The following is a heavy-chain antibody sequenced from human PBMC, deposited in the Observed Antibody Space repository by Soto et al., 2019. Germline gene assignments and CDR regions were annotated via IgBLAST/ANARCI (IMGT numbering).Heavy chain of an antibody. CDR1: EYIFSNAW. J-gene: IGHJ3*02. D-gene: IGHD7-27*01. CDR2: IKSKSDGETT. Sequence: EVHLVESGGGLVKPGGSLRLSCAASEYIFSNAWMTWVRQAPGKGLEWVGRIKSKSDGETTNYAAPVKGRFIISRDDSKNTVYLQMNSLKTEDTAMYYCKATGDDAFDIWGQGTMVTVSS. V-gene: IGHV3-15*01. CDR3: KATGDDAFDI.